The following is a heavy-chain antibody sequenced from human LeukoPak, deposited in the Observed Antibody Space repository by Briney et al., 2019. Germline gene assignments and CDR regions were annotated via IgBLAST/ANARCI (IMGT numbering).Heavy chain of an antibody. CDR1: GYSFTSYW. CDR3: ARLSSSWRNPAAPFDY. CDR2: IYPGDSDT. V-gene: IGHV5-51*01. Sequence: GESLKISCKGSGYSFTSYWIGWVRQMPGKGLEWMGIIYPGDSDTRYSPSFQGQVTISADKSISTAYLQWSSLKASDTAMYYCARLSSSWRNPAAPFDYWGQGTLVTVSS. D-gene: IGHD6-13*01. J-gene: IGHJ4*02.